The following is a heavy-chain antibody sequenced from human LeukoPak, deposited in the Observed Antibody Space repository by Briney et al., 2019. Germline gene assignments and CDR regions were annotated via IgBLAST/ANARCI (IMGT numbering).Heavy chain of an antibody. CDR3: ARVGGERTVLHY. CDR2: INHSGST. Sequence: SETLSLTCAVYGGSFSGYYWSWIRQPPGKGLEWIGEINHSGSTNYNPSLKSRVTISVDTSKNQFSLKLSSVTAADTAVYYCARVGGERTVLHYWGLGTLVTVSS. CDR1: GGSFSGYY. V-gene: IGHV4-34*01. D-gene: IGHD2/OR15-2a*01. J-gene: IGHJ4*02.